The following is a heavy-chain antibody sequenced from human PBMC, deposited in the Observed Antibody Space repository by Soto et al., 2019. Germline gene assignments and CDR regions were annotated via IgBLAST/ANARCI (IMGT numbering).Heavy chain of an antibody. CDR1: GFTFSRHG. V-gene: IGHV3-23*01. D-gene: IGHD3-16*01. J-gene: IGHJ4*02. Sequence: GGSLRLSCAASGFTFSRHGMSWVRQAPGKGLEWVSALTSSGGTTYYADSVKGRFTISRDNSKNTLYLQMNSLIVEDTAVFYCAKVMGXWXXXXXXDYWGQGALVTXXS. CDR3: AKVMGXWXXXXXXDY. CDR2: LTSSGGTT.